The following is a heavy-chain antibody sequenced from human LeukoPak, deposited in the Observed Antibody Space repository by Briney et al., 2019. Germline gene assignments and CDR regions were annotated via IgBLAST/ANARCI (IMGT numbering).Heavy chain of an antibody. D-gene: IGHD3-10*01. CDR1: GFTFTSYA. CDR2: ISASGGST. Sequence: GGSLRLSCAASGFTFTSYAVGWVRQPPGKGLDWVSAISASGGSTYYADSVKGRLTISRDNSKNTLYLQMNSLRAEDTAVYYCAKGSSYYGSGSSLDYWGQGMLVTVCS. CDR3: AKGSSYYGSGSSLDY. J-gene: IGHJ4*02. V-gene: IGHV3-23*01.